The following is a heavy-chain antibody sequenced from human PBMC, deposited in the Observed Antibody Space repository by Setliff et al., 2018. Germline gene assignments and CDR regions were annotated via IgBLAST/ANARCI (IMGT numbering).Heavy chain of an antibody. CDR3: AKDRLFPRY. CDR1: GFTLGNTY. D-gene: IGHD2-21*01. CDR2: LYGSGDS. Sequence: GGSLRLSCAASGFTLGNTYMAWVRQAPGKRPEWVSTLYGSGDSYHADSVKGRFTLSRDTSKNTMYLQMNSLRREDTAVYYCAKDRLFPRYWGLGTLVTVSS. V-gene: IGHV3-66*03. J-gene: IGHJ4*02.